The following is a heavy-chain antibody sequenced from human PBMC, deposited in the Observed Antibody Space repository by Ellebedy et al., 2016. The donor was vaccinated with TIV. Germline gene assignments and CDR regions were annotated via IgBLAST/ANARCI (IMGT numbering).Heavy chain of an antibody. D-gene: IGHD5-18*01. J-gene: IGHJ4*02. Sequence: PGGSLRLSCAASGFTFSSYGMHWVRQAPGKGLEWVAVISFDGSDKYYADSVKGRFTISRDNSKNTLHLQLNSLRAEDTAVYYCAKGYSYGDYWGQGTLVTVSS. CDR2: ISFDGSDK. V-gene: IGHV3-30*18. CDR1: GFTFSSYG. CDR3: AKGYSYGDY.